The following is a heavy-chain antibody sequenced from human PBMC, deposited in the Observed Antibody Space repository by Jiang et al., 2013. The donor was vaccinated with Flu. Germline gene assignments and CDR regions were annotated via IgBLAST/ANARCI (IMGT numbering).Heavy chain of an antibody. CDR2: IYPGDSDT. CDR3: ARYISRAIGYYYVGYFDL. V-gene: IGHV5-51*01. D-gene: IGHD3-22*01. J-gene: IGHJ2*01. Sequence: IGWVRQMPGKGLEWMGIIYPGDSDTRYSPSFQGQVTISADKSISTAYLQWSSLKASDTAMYYCARYISRAIGYYYVGYFDLWGRGTLVTVSS.